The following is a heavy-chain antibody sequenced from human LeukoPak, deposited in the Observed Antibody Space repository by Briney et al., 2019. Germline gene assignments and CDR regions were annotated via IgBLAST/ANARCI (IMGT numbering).Heavy chain of an antibody. D-gene: IGHD3-16*02. J-gene: IGHJ5*02. V-gene: IGHV1-2*02. CDR2: INPNSGGT. Sequence: ASVKVSCKASGYTFTGYYMHWVRQAPGQGLEWMGWINPNSGGTNYEQKFQGRVTMTRDTSISTAYMELSRLRSDDTAVYYCARVRLSNNWFDPWGQGTLVTVSS. CDR1: GYTFTGYY. CDR3: ARVRLSNNWFDP.